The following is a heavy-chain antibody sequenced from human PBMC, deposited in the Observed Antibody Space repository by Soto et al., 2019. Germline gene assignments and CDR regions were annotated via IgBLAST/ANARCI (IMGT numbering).Heavy chain of an antibody. V-gene: IGHV1-69*13. CDR2: IIPIFGTP. D-gene: IGHD1-7*01. CDR1: VGSFSGYA. J-gene: IGHJ6*02. CDR3: AREYNWNSIYYGMDV. Sequence: SVKVSCNASVGSFSGYAISWVRQAPGQGLEWMGGIIPIFGTPNYAQKFQGRVTITAGESTSTVYMELSSLRSEDTAVFYCAREYNWNSIYYGMDVWGQGTTVTVSS.